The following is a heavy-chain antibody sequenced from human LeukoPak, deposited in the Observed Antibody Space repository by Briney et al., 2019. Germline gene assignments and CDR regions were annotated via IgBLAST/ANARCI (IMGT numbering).Heavy chain of an antibody. D-gene: IGHD3-22*01. CDR1: GGSFSGYY. J-gene: IGHJ4*02. CDR2: INHSGST. Sequence: SETLSLTCAVYGGSFSGYYWSWIRQPPGKGLEWIGEINHSGSTNYNPSPKSRVTISVATSKNQFSLKLSSVTAADTAVYYCARDNRNYYDSSNFDYWGQGTLVTVSS. V-gene: IGHV4-34*01. CDR3: ARDNRNYYDSSNFDY.